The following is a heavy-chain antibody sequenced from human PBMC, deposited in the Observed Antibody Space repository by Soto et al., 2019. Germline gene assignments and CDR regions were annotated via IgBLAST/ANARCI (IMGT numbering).Heavy chain of an antibody. D-gene: IGHD6-13*01. CDR3: ARVGSSSSVGWFDP. CDR1: GGSFSVYY. CDR2: INHSGST. V-gene: IGHV4-34*01. Sequence: PSETLSLTCAVYGGSFSVYYWSWIRQPPGKGLEWIGEINHSGSTNYNPSLKSRVTISVDTSKNQFSLKLSSVTAADTAVYYCARVGSSSSVGWFDPWGQGTLVTVS. J-gene: IGHJ5*02.